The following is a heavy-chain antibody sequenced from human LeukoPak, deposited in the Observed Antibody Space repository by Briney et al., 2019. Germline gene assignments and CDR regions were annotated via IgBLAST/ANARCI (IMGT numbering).Heavy chain of an antibody. D-gene: IGHD2-21*01. Sequence: ASVKVSCKASGYTFTCYYMHWVRQAPGQGLEWMGRINPNSGGTNYAQKFQGRVTMTRDTSISTAYMELSRLRSDDTAVYYCARVVVMLRSNRDYWGQGTLVTVSS. V-gene: IGHV1-2*06. CDR3: ARVVVMLRSNRDY. CDR1: GYTFTCYY. CDR2: INPNSGGT. J-gene: IGHJ4*02.